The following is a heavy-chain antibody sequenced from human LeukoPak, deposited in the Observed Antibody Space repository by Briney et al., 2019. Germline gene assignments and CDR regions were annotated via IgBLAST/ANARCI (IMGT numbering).Heavy chain of an antibody. D-gene: IGHD3-10*01. Sequence: SETLSLTCAVYGGSFSGYHWSWIRQPPGKGLEWIGEINHSGSTNYNPSLKSRVTISVDTSKNQFSLKLSSVTAADTAVYYCARVNYYGSGSYWGQGTLVTVSS. CDR1: GGSFSGYH. V-gene: IGHV4-34*01. J-gene: IGHJ4*02. CDR2: INHSGST. CDR3: ARVNYYGSGSY.